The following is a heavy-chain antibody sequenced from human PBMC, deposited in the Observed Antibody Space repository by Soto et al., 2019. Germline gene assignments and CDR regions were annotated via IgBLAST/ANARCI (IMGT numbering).Heavy chain of an antibody. J-gene: IGHJ4*01. D-gene: IGHD3-22*01. Sequence: QVQRVQSGAEVKKPGSSVKVACKSSGGTFSTYAISWLRQAPGQGLEWMGGIIPALGTANYAQKFQGSVTITADESTSTVHKELGSLRSSDTAVYYCAIDQGVSSSYYLLYFDYWGQRTLVTVSS. CDR3: AIDQGVSSSYYLLYFDY. CDR1: GGTFSTYA. V-gene: IGHV1-69*01. CDR2: IIPALGTA.